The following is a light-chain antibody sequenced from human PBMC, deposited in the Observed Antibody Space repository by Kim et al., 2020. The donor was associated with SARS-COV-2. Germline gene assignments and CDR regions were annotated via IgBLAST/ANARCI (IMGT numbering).Light chain of an antibody. V-gene: IGLV1-44*01. CDR1: SSNIGSNT. CDR2: SNN. J-gene: IGLJ2*01. CDR3: AAWDDSLNVVV. Sequence: QPPSASGTPGQRVTISCSGSSSNIGSNTVNWYQQLPGTAPKLLIYSNNQRPSGVPDRFSGSKSGTSASLAISGLQSEDEADYYCAAWDDSLNVVV.